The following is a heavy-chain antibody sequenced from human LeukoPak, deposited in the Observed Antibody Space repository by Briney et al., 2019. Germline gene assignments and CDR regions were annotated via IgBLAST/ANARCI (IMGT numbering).Heavy chain of an antibody. D-gene: IGHD1-14*01. J-gene: IGHJ6*02. CDR2: INHSGST. V-gene: IGHV4-34*01. CDR1: GGSFSGYY. CDR3: ARGEGGGTRYYGMDV. Sequence: SETLSLTCAVYGGSFSGYYWSWIRQPPGKGLEWIGEINHSGSTNYNPSLTSRVTISVDTSKNQFTLKLSSVTAADTAVYYCARGEGGGTRYYGMDVWGQGTTVTVSS.